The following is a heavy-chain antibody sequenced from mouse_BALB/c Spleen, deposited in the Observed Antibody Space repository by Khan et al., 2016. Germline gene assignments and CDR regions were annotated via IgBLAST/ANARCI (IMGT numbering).Heavy chain of an antibody. CDR2: ISSGASYT. J-gene: IGHJ4*01. Sequence: EVELVESGGDLVKPGGSLTPSCAAFGLTFSNYAMSSVRQTPDKRLEWVATISSGASYTYYPDGVKGRFTISRHNAQNTLYLQMSSLKSEDTANDYCARRLDGSSSEYAKAYWGRETEVSVS. CDR3: ARRLDGSSSEYAKAY. CDR1: GLTFSNYA. V-gene: IGHV5-6*02. D-gene: IGHD1-1*01.